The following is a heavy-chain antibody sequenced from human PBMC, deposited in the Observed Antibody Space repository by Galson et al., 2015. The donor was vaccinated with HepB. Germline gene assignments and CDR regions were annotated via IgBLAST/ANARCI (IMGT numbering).Heavy chain of an antibody. CDR1: DSTFSSYT. V-gene: IGHV3-48*04. D-gene: IGHD4/OR15-4a*01. J-gene: IGHJ3*02. CDR3: ATTKFGSGAYWTFDI. CDR2: ISTNGATI. Sequence: SLRLSCAASDSTFSSYTMNWVRQTPGKGLQWLSYISTNGATIHYADSVKGRFTIARDNAKNTMWLQMNGLRAEDTAVYYCATTKFGSGAYWTFDIWGPGTLVTVSS.